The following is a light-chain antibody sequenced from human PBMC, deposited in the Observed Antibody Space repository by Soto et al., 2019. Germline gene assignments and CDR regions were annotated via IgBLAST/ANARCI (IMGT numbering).Light chain of an antibody. J-gene: IGLJ1*01. CDR2: DDN. CDR1: DIASKS. CDR3: QWWDSTSDHYV. Sequence: SYELTQPPSASVAPGQTARISCGGKDIASKSVHWSPQKPGQAPVLVVYDDNDRPSETPERLSGSYSGGTATLTLSRVEGGDEAIYYCQWWDSTSDHYVFGSGTKVTV. V-gene: IGLV3-21*02.